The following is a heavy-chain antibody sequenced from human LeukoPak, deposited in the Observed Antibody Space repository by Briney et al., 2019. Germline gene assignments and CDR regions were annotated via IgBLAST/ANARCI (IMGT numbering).Heavy chain of an antibody. V-gene: IGHV1-18*01. D-gene: IGHD3-16*01. Sequence: ASVKVSCKASGYTFTSYGISWVRQAPGQGLEWMGWISGNNGNTNYLQKFQGRVTMTTDTSTNTAYMELRSLRSDDTAVCYCAKVGGASYSKDAFDIWGQGTTVTVSS. CDR1: GYTFTSYG. CDR3: AKVGGASYSKDAFDI. CDR2: ISGNNGNT. J-gene: IGHJ3*02.